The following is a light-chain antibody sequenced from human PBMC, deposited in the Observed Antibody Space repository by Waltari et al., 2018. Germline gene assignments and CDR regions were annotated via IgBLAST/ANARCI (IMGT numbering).Light chain of an antibody. CDR1: KLGDKY. CDR3: QAWAPRV. CDR2: QDS. J-gene: IGLJ2*01. V-gene: IGLV3-1*01. Sequence: SYELTQPPSVSVSPGQTASITCAGDKLGDKYACWYQQKPGQSPVLVIYQDSKRPSGIPERFSGSNSGNTATLTISGTQAMDEADYYCQAWAPRVFGGGTKLTVL.